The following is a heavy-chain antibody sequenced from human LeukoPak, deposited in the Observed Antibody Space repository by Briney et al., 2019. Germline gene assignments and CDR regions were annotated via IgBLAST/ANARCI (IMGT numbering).Heavy chain of an antibody. CDR2: IYYSGST. J-gene: IGHJ3*02. V-gene: IGHV4-39*07. D-gene: IGHD3-3*01. CDR3: ARDIDFWSGYLI. CDR1: GGSISSSSYY. Sequence: SETLSLTCTVSGGSISSSSYYWGWIRQPPGKGLEWIGSIYYSGSTYYNPSLKSRVTISVDRSKNQFSLKLSSVTAADTAVYYCARDIDFWSGYLIWGQGTMVTVSS.